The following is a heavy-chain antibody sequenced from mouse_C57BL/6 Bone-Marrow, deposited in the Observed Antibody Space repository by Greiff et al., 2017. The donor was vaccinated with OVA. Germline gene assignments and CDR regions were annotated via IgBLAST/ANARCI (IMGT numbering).Heavy chain of an antibody. CDR1: GYSFTGYY. CDR2: IYPYTGVS. CDR3: ARRGVYYGNYFDY. V-gene: IGHV1-31*01. J-gene: IGHJ2*01. Sequence: VQLKESGPELVKPGASVKISCKASGYSFTGYYMHWVKQSHGNILDWIGYIYPYTGVSSYNQKFKGKATLAVDKSSSTAYKELRSLTSEDSAVYYGARRGVYYGNYFDYWGQGTTLTVSS. D-gene: IGHD2-1*01.